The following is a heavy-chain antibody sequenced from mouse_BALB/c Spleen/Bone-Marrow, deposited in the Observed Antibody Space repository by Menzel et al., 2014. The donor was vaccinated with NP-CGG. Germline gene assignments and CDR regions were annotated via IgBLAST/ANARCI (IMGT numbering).Heavy chain of an antibody. CDR2: IRNKAKGYTT. J-gene: IGHJ1*01. D-gene: IGHD2-4*01. CDR3: ARDINYDIYWYFDV. V-gene: IGHV7-3*02. CDR1: GFTFTDYY. Sequence: EVKLVESGGGLVQPGGSLRLSCAISGFTFTDYYMSWVRQPPGKALEWLGFIRNKAKGYTTEYSASVKGRFTISRDNSQSILYLQMNTLRAEDSATYYCARDINYDIYWYFDVWGAGTTVTVSS.